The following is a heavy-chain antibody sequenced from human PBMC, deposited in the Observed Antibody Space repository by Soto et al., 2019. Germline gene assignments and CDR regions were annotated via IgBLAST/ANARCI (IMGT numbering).Heavy chain of an antibody. CDR1: GGSITNYY. CDR2: IYHTGTT. CDR3: AREYSRWFDP. V-gene: IGHV4-59*01. J-gene: IGHJ5*02. Sequence: QVQLQESGPGLVKPSETLSLTCTVSGGSITNYYWSWIRQAPGKGLEWVGYIYHTGTTTYNPSLKSRVAMSVDTSKKQFSLKVSSVTAADTAVYYCAREYSRWFDPWGQGTLVIVSS. D-gene: IGHD2-15*01.